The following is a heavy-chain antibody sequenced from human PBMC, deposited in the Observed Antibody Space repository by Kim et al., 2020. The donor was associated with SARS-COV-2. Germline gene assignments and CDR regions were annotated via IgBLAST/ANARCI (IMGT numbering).Heavy chain of an antibody. CDR1: GFSSGSYW. CDR3: ARIMTRDYYDGDGYFEY. J-gene: IGHJ4*01. V-gene: IGHV3-7*01. D-gene: IGHD3-22*01. Sequence: GGSLRLSCAASGFSSGSYWMSWVRQAPGKGLEWVATIKQDGSEKYYVDSVKGRFTISRDNADNSLYLQMNSLRVEDAAVYYCARIMTRDYYDGDGYFEYWGHGTLVTVSS. CDR2: IKQDGSEK.